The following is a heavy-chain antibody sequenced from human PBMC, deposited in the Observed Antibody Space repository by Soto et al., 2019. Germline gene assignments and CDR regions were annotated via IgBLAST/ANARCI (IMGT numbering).Heavy chain of an antibody. CDR2: IRGSGDSI. Sequence: GGSLRLSCAASGFTVSSNYMSWVRQAPGKGLEWVSAIRGSGDSIYYADSVKGRFTISRDNSKNTLSLQMNSLRAEDTAIYYCAREGLVLAPSTVNSDHYYYAMDVWGQGTTVTVSS. J-gene: IGHJ6*02. CDR1: GFTVSSNY. CDR3: AREGLVLAPSTVNSDHYYYAMDV. V-gene: IGHV3-23*01. D-gene: IGHD3-3*02.